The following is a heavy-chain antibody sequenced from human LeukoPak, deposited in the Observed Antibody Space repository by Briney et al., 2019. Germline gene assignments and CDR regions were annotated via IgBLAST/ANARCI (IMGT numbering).Heavy chain of an antibody. CDR2: IYASGSSGNT. CDR3: ARDRDLRPHTSFDI. V-gene: IGHV4-4*07. D-gene: IGHD2-21*01. Sequence: SETLSLTCTVSGGSISRYYWSWIRQSAGKGLEWIGRIYASGSSGNTKYNPSLKSRVTISLDTPKNRFSLKVNSVTAADTAVYYCARDRDLRPHTSFDIWGQGTLVTVSP. CDR1: GGSISRYY. J-gene: IGHJ3*02.